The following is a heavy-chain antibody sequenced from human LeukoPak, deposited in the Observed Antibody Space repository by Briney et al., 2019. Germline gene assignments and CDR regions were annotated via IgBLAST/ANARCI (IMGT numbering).Heavy chain of an antibody. Sequence: ASVKVSCKASGYTFIDYYMHWVRQAPGQGLEWMGWINPNSGGTNYAQKFQGRVTMTRDTSISTAYMELSSLRSEDTAVYYCASSTSTGSGSYLGPLDYWGQGTLVTVSS. CDR2: INPNSGGT. CDR1: GYTFIDYY. CDR3: ASSTSTGSGSYLGPLDY. D-gene: IGHD1-26*01. V-gene: IGHV1-2*02. J-gene: IGHJ4*02.